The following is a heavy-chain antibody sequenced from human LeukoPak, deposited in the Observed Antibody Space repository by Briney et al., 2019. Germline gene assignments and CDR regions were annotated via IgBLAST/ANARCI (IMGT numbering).Heavy chain of an antibody. CDR2: INHSGST. CDR3: ARGGVVAATRTIDS. CDR1: GGSLSGYY. D-gene: IGHD2-15*01. V-gene: IGHV4-34*01. J-gene: IGHJ4*02. Sequence: SETLSPTCAVYGGSLSGYYWSWIRQPPGKGLERTGEINHSGSTNYNPSLKSRVTISVDTSKNQFSLKLRSVTAADTAVYYYARGGVVAATRTIDSWGQGTLVTVSS.